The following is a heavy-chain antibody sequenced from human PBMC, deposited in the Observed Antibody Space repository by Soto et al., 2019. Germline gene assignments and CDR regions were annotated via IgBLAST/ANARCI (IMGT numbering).Heavy chain of an antibody. CDR3: AKDYGEGGFDP. CDR1: GGTFSSHT. V-gene: IGHV1-69*08. Sequence: QVQLVQSGAEVKKPGSSVKVSCKASGGTFSSHTITWVRQSPGQGLAWMGRIIPIHGIANYAHKFQGRVTITADTSTSKAYIELSSIRSEDTAVYYGAKDYGEGGFDPWGQGTLVTVSS. J-gene: IGHJ5*02. D-gene: IGHD4-17*01. CDR2: IIPIHGIA.